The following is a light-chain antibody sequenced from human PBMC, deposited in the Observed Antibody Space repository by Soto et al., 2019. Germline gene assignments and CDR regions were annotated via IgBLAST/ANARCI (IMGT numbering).Light chain of an antibody. J-gene: IGLJ1*01. CDR3: AAWDDSLSGPV. CDR1: SSKMGTNS. Sequence: QSVLTQPPSASGTPGQSVTISCSGGSSKMGTNSVSWYQHFPGTAPKLLIFRSYQRPSGVPDRFSGSKSGTSASLVIRGLQSEDEADYYCAAWDDSLSGPVFGTGTKVTVL. CDR2: RSY. V-gene: IGLV1-44*01.